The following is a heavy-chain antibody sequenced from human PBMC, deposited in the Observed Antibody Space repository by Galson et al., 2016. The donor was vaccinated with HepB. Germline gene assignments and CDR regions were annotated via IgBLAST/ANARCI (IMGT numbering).Heavy chain of an antibody. V-gene: IGHV3-74*03. J-gene: IGHJ3*02. CDR2: INNDGSNT. CDR3: AKSVGIQLWLDHAFDI. CDR1: GFTFSSYW. D-gene: IGHD5-18*01. Sequence: ALRLCCAASGFTFSSYWMDWVRQGPGKGLVWVSRINNDGSNTTYADSVKGRFTISRDNFKNTLYVQMNSLRAEDTAVYYCAKSVGIQLWLDHAFDIWGQGTMVTVSS.